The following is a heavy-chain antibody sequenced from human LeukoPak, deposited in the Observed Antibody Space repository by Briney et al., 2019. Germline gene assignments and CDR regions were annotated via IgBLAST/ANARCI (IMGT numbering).Heavy chain of an antibody. J-gene: IGHJ4*02. CDR1: GGTFSSYA. D-gene: IGHD6-6*01. CDR2: IIPIFGTA. CDR3: ASVSSSSAGGDY. V-gene: IGHV1-69*05. Sequence: ASVKVSCKASGGTFSSYAISWVRQAPGQGLEWMGGIIPIFGTANYAQKFQGRVTVTTDESTSTAYMGLSSLRSEDTAVYYCASVSSSSAGGDYWGQGTLVTVSS.